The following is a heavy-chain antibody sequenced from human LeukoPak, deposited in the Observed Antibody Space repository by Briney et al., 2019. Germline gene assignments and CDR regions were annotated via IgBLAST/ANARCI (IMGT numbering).Heavy chain of an antibody. V-gene: IGHV3-15*01. CDR3: TTGDCSGGSCPGY. D-gene: IGHD2-15*01. Sequence: GGSLRLSCAASGFTFSNAWMSWVRQAPGKGLEWVGRIKSKTDGGTTDYAAPVKGRFTISRDDSKNTLYLQMNSLKTEDTAVYYCTTGDCSGGSCPGYWGQGTLVTVSS. J-gene: IGHJ4*02. CDR2: IKSKTDGGTT. CDR1: GFTFSNAW.